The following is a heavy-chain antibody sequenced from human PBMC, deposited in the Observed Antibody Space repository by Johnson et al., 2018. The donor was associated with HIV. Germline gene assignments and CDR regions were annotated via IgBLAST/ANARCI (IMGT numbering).Heavy chain of an antibody. J-gene: IGHJ3*02. D-gene: IGHD3-10*01. Sequence: VQLVESGGRLVQPGGSLRLSCAASGFTFSNAWMSWVRQAPGKGLEWVGRVKSKTDGGTIDYAAAVKGRFIISRDDSKNTLYLQMNGLKTEDTAMYYCTTMSALWFGDIHVFGDGFDIWGQGTMVTVSS. CDR2: VKSKTDGGTI. V-gene: IGHV3-15*01. CDR1: GFTFSNAW. CDR3: TTMSALWFGDIHVFGDGFDI.